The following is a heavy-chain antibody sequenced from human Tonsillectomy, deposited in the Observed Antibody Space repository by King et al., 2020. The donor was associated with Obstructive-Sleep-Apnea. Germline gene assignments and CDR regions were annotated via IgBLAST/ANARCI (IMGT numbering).Heavy chain of an antibody. D-gene: IGHD1-26*01. CDR3: AKVGEEWELTGAFDI. CDR1: GFTFSSYA. J-gene: IGHJ3*02. CDR2: ISGSGVST. V-gene: IGHV3-23*04. Sequence: VQLVESGGGLVQPGGSLRLSCAASGFTFSSYAMSWVRQAPGKGLEWVSAISGSGVSTYYADSVKGWFTISSDNSKNTLYLQMNSLRAEDTAVYYWAKVGEEWELTGAFDIWGQGTMVTISS.